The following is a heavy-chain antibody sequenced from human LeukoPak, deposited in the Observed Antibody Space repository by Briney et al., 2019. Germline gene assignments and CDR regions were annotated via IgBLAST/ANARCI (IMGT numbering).Heavy chain of an antibody. CDR1: GGSISSYY. CDR3: ATQGYGGPFDY. D-gene: IGHD5-12*01. Sequence: SETLSLTCTVSGGSISSYYWSWIRQPPGKGLEWIGYIYTSGSTNYNPSLKSRVTISVDTSKNQFSLKLSSVTAADTAVYYCATQGYGGPFDYWGQGTLVTVSS. V-gene: IGHV4-4*09. CDR2: IYTSGST. J-gene: IGHJ4*02.